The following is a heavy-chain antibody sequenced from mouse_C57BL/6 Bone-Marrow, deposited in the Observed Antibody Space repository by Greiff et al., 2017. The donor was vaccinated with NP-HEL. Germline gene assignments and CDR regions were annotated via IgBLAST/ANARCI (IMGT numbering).Heavy chain of an antibody. J-gene: IGHJ4*01. Sequence: EVKLQQSGPELVKPGASVKISCKASGYTFTDYYMNWVKQSHGKSLEWIGDINPNNGGTSYNQKFKGKATLTVDKSSSTAYMELRSLTSEDSAVYYCARDYPSYAMDYWGQGTSVTVSS. V-gene: IGHV1-26*01. CDR1: GYTFTDYY. CDR2: INPNNGGT. CDR3: ARDYPSYAMDY. D-gene: IGHD5-5*01.